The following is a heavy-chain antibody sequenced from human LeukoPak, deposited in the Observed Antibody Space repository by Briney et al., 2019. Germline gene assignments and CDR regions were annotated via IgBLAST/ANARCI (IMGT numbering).Heavy chain of an antibody. CDR1: GYTFTSYY. D-gene: IGHD3-3*01. V-gene: IGHV1-46*01. J-gene: IGHJ5*02. Sequence: ASVKVSCKASGYTFTSYYMHWVRQAPGQGLEWMGIINPSGGSTSYAQKFQGRVTMTRDTSTSTVYMELSSLRSEDTAVYYCARGRSTYYDFWSGYYTEYNWFDPWGQGTLVTVSS. CDR2: INPSGGST. CDR3: ARGRSTYYDFWSGYYTEYNWFDP.